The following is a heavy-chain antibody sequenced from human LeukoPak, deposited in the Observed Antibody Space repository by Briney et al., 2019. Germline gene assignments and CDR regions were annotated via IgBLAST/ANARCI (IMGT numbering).Heavy chain of an antibody. CDR2: IYYSGST. Sequence: PSETLSLTCTVSGGSIGSYYWSWIRQPPGKGLEWIGYIYYSGSTNYNPSLKSRVTISVDTSKNQFSLKLSSVTAADTAVYYCARRVDGYSLFDYWGQGTLVTVSS. D-gene: IGHD5-24*01. J-gene: IGHJ4*02. CDR3: ARRVDGYSLFDY. CDR1: GGSIGSYY. V-gene: IGHV4-59*08.